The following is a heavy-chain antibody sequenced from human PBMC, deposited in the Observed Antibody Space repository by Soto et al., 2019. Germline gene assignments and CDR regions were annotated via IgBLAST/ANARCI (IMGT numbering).Heavy chain of an antibody. V-gene: IGHV1-18*01. CDR3: ARGAPGGYSYGRHFDY. Sequence: ASVKVSCKASGYTFTSYGTSWVRQAPGQGLEWMGWISAYNGNTNYAQKLQGRATMTTDTSTSTAYMELRSLRSDDTAVYYCARGAPGGYSYGRHFDYWGQGTLVTVSS. CDR1: GYTFTSYG. J-gene: IGHJ4*02. D-gene: IGHD5-18*01. CDR2: ISAYNGNT.